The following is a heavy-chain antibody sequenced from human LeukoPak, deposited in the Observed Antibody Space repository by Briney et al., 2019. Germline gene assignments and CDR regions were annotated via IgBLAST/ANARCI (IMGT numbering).Heavy chain of an antibody. CDR3: ARSRGPSTFGGVHDY. D-gene: IGHD3-16*01. J-gene: IGHJ4*02. V-gene: IGHV3-23*01. CDR1: GFTFSNYL. CDR2: ISSNGAGT. Sequence: GGSLRLSCAASGFTFSNYLMTWVRQAPGKGLEWVSAISSNGAGTYYADSVKGRFTMSRDNSKNTLYLQMNSLRVEDTAVYYCARSRGPSTFGGVHDYWGQGTLVTVSS.